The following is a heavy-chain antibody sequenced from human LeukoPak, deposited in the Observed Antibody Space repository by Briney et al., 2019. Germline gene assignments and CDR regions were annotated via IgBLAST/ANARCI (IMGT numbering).Heavy chain of an antibody. CDR3: AKDRTPLETGRVATYNWFDP. V-gene: IGHV1-2*02. CDR1: GYTFTGYY. Sequence: ASVKVSCKASGYTFTGYYMHWVRQPPGQGLEWMGWINPNGGGTTYAQKFQGRVTLTRDTSISTAYMELSSLRSDETAVYYCAKDRTPLETGRVATYNWFDPWGEGTLVTVSS. D-gene: IGHD1-1*01. J-gene: IGHJ5*02. CDR2: INPNGGGT.